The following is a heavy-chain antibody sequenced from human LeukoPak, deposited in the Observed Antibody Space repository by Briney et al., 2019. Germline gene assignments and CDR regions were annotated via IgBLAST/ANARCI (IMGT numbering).Heavy chain of an antibody. D-gene: IGHD1-1*01. CDR1: GDSITSSY. J-gene: IGHJ4*02. CDR3: ARAPTGSVDY. V-gene: IGHV4-59*01. CDR2: IYYTGST. Sequence: SETLSLTCTVSGDSITSSYRTWIRLPPGKGLEWIGYIYYTGSTNYNPSLKSRVTISVDTSKNQLSLKLISVTAADTAVYYCARAPTGSVDYWGPGALVTVSS.